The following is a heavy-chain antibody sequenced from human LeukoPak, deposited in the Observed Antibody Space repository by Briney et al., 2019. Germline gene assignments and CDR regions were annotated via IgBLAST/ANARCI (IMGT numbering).Heavy chain of an antibody. CDR3: ARGPRITIFGVVIMEYYFDY. CDR2: FYHSGIT. CDR1: GYSISSGYF. D-gene: IGHD3-3*01. V-gene: IGHV4-38-2*02. Sequence: PSETLSLTCTVSGYSISSGYFWGWIRQPPGKGLEWIGSFYHSGITYYNPSLKSRVTISVDTSKNQFSLKLSSVTAADTAVYYCARGPRITIFGVVIMEYYFDYWGQGTLVTVSS. J-gene: IGHJ4*02.